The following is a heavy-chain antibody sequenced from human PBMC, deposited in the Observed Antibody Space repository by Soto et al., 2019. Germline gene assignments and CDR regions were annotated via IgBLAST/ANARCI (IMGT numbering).Heavy chain of an antibody. Sequence: QVHLVQSGAEVKKPGASVKVSCKGSGYDFTTYGITWVRQAPGQGLEWMAWISAHNGNTDYALKLQGRVTVTRDTSTSTAYMELRSLRSDDTAMYYCARGRYGDYWGQGALVTVSS. V-gene: IGHV1-18*01. D-gene: IGHD1-1*01. CDR1: GYDFTTYG. CDR2: ISAHNGNT. J-gene: IGHJ4*02. CDR3: ARGRYGDY.